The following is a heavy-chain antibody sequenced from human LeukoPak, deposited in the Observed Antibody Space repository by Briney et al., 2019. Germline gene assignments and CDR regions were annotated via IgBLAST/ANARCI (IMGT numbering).Heavy chain of an antibody. J-gene: IGHJ5*02. Sequence: SETLSLTCSVSGGSISRYHWSWLRQPPGEGLEWSGYIYDSGSTTYTPSLKSRVSISVDTSKNQFSLRLSSVTAADTAVYYCASYSGYEWDKWFDPWGQGTLLTVSS. CDR1: GGSISRYH. CDR3: ASYSGYEWDKWFDP. D-gene: IGHD5-12*01. V-gene: IGHV4-59*01. CDR2: IYDSGST.